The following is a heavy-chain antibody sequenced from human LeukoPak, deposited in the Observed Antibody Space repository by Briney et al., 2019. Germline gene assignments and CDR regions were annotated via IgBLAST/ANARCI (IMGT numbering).Heavy chain of an antibody. CDR3: AKDDYYYDSSGYYSDY. Sequence: GGSLRLSCAASGFTFSSYGMHWVRQAPGKGLEWVAFIRYDGSNKYYADSVKGRFTISRDNSKNTLYLQMNSLRAEDTAVYYCAKDDYYYDSSGYYSDYWGQGTLVTVSS. CDR1: GFTFSSYG. CDR2: IRYDGSNK. D-gene: IGHD3-22*01. J-gene: IGHJ4*02. V-gene: IGHV3-30*02.